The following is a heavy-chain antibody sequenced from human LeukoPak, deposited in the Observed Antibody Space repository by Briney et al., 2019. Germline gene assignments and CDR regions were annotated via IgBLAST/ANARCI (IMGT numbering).Heavy chain of an antibody. CDR2: INHSGST. CDR1: GGSFSGYY. D-gene: IGHD3-3*01. CDR3: ARGTKTPIYYDFWSGPLNWFDP. J-gene: IGHJ5*02. Sequence: PSETLSLTCAVYGGSFSGYYWSWIRQPPGKGLEWIGEINHSGSTNYNPSLKSQVTISVDTSKNQFSLKLSSVTAADTAVYYCARGTKTPIYYDFWSGPLNWFDPWGQGTLVTVSS. V-gene: IGHV4-34*01.